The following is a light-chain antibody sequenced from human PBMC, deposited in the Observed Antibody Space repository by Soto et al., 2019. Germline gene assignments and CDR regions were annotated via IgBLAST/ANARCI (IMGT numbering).Light chain of an antibody. CDR2: GAS. CDR1: QSVSSSY. Sequence: VLTQSPVTLSLSPGERATLSCRASQSVSSSYLAWYQQKPGQAPRLLIYGASSRDIGIPERFSGSGSGTDFTLTISRVEPEDFAVYYCQQYSTYPWTFGQGTKVDIK. J-gene: IGKJ1*01. CDR3: QQYSTYPWT. V-gene: IGKV3-20*01.